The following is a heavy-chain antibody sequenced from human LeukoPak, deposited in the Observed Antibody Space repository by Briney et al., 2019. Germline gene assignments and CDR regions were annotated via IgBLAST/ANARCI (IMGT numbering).Heavy chain of an antibody. D-gene: IGHD6-13*01. CDR3: ATLYSSSWYSRGNFDY. V-gene: IGHV3-20*04. Sequence: GGSLRLSCAASGFTFDDYGMSWARQAPGKGLEWVSDINWNGGSTGYADSVKGRFTISRDNAKNSLYLQMNSLRAEDTALYYCATLYSSSWYSRGNFDYWGQRTLVTVSS. CDR1: GFTFDDYG. J-gene: IGHJ4*02. CDR2: INWNGGST.